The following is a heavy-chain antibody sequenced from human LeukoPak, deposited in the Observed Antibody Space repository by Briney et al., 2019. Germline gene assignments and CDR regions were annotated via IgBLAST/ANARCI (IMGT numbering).Heavy chain of an antibody. CDR1: AFTFSDSC. V-gene: IGHV3-11*04. Sequence: GPSLTLSCAAAAFTFSDSCMSSIRQAAGKGLEWVSYISIGGSTIYYADSVKGRFTISRDNAKNSLYLQMNSLRAEDTAVYYCARDTYYYDSSGYYYPGGSDCWGQGTLVTVSS. CDR2: ISIGGSTI. J-gene: IGHJ4*02. D-gene: IGHD3-22*01. CDR3: ARDTYYYDSSGYYYPGGSDC.